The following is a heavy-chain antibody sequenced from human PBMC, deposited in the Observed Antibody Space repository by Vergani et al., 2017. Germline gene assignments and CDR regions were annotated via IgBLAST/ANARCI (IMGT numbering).Heavy chain of an antibody. J-gene: IGHJ5*02. CDR2: IYHSGRT. D-gene: IGHD5-18*01. V-gene: IGHV4-30-2*01. Sequence: QLQLQESGSGLVKPSQTLSLTCAVSGGHISSGGYSWSWIRQPPGKGLEWIGYIYHSGRTYYNPSLKSLVTISVDRSKYQFSLKLSSVTAADTAVYYCARGGYGWFDPWGQGTLVTVSS. CDR1: GGHISSGGYS. CDR3: ARGGYGWFDP.